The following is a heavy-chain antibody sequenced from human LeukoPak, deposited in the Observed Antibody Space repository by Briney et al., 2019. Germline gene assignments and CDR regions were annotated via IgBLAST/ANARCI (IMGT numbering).Heavy chain of an antibody. J-gene: IGHJ4*02. CDR1: GFTFSSSTFGSYT. CDR2: ISSTGTYI. D-gene: IGHD4-11*01. V-gene: IGHV3-21*01. Sequence: GGSLRLSCATSGFTFSSSTFGSYTMTWVRQAPGKGLEWVSSISSTGTYIYYTDSVKGRFTISRDIANSLLYLQMNSLRADDTAVYYCARDLDYSTGFDYWGQGTLVTVSS. CDR3: ARDLDYSTGFDY.